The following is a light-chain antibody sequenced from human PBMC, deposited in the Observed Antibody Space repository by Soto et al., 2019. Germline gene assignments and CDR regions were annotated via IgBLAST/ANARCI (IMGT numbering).Light chain of an antibody. CDR3: QAWDSSTAV. J-gene: IGLJ2*01. V-gene: IGLV3-1*01. CDR2: QDD. Sequence: SSELTQPHSVSVSPGQTASITCSGDNLGDKFSCWYQQKPGQSPVVVIYQDDKRPSGIPERFSGSNSGDTATLSISETQALDEADYYCQAWDSSTAVFGGGTKLTVL. CDR1: NLGDKF.